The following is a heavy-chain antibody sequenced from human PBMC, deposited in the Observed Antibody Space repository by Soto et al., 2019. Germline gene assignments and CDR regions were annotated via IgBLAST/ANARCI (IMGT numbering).Heavy chain of an antibody. J-gene: IGHJ6*02. Sequence: GGSLRLSCAASGFTFSSYGMHWVRQAPGKGLEWVAVIWYDGSNKYYADSVKGRFTISRDNSKNTLYLQMNSLRAEDTAVYYCARVPTMVRPFDMDVWGQGTTVTVSS. CDR1: GFTFSSYG. CDR3: ARVPTMVRPFDMDV. D-gene: IGHD3-10*01. CDR2: IWYDGSNK. V-gene: IGHV3-33*01.